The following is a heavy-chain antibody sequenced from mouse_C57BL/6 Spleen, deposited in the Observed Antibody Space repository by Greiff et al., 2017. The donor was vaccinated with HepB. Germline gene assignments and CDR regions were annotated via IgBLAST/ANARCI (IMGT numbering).Heavy chain of an antibody. CDR3: ASEWEDYGSSYDY. J-gene: IGHJ2*01. CDR2: INPNNGGT. Sequence: EVQLQQSGPELVKPGASVKISCKASGYTFTDYYMNWVKQSHGKSLEWIGDINPNNGGTSYNQKFKGKATLTVDKSSSTAYMELRSLTSEDSAVYYCASEWEDYGSSYDYWGQGTTLTVSS. CDR1: GYTFTDYY. V-gene: IGHV1-26*01. D-gene: IGHD1-1*01.